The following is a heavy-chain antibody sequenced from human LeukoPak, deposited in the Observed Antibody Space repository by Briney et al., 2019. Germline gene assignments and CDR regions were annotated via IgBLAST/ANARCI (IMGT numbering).Heavy chain of an antibody. J-gene: IGHJ4*02. Sequence: ASVKVSCKASAYTFTGYDIHWVRQAPGQGLEWMGRINPKSGATSYAQKFQGRVTMTRDSSISTAYMELSGLTSDDTAVYSCARDIRGSYDYWGQGTVVTVSS. CDR2: INPKSGAT. CDR1: AYTFTGYD. V-gene: IGHV1-2*02. D-gene: IGHD1-26*01. CDR3: ARDIRGSYDY.